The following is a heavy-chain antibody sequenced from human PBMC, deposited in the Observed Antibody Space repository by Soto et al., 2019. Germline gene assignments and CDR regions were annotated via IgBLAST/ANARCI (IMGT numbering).Heavy chain of an antibody. CDR1: GFTFSGFT. V-gene: IGHV3-21*01. J-gene: IGHJ4*02. CDR2: ISGSSSLK. CDR3: VRGDSRDF. Sequence: EAQLVESGGGLVKPGGSLRLSCAGSGFTFSGFTLNWVRQAPGKGLEWLSSISGSSSLKYYADSVRGRFTISRDNAKNSLYLQMNRLRVEDTAVYYCVRGDSRDFWGQGTLVTVSS.